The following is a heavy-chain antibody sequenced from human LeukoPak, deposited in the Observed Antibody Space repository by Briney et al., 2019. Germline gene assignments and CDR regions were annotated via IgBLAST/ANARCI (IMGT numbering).Heavy chain of an antibody. CDR1: EFTFGGYA. J-gene: IGHJ4*02. Sequence: PGGSLRLSCTASEFTFGGYAMSWFRQAPGKGLEWVGFIRSKAYGGTTEYAASVKGRFTISRDDSKSIAYLQMNSLKTEDTAVYYCTRLLLWFGISDYWGQGTLVTVSS. V-gene: IGHV3-49*03. CDR2: IRSKAYGGTT. CDR3: TRLLLWFGISDY. D-gene: IGHD3-10*01.